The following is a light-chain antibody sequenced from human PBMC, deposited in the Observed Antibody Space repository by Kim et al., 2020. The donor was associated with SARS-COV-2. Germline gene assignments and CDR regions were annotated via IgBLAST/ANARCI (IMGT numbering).Light chain of an antibody. V-gene: IGKV1-39*01. CDR3: QQSQSFRYT. J-gene: IGKJ2*01. Sequence: ASRGVRVTSTCRASRSISHFVHWYQHKTGEAPKLLFSGSATLQTGVPSRFSGSGFGTEFTLTITGLQPEDVATYYCQQSQSFRYTFGQGTKLEI. CDR2: GSA. CDR1: RSISHF.